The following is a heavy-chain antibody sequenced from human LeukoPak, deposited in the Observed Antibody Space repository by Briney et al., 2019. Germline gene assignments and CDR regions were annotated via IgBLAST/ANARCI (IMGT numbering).Heavy chain of an antibody. V-gene: IGHV3-7*04. Sequence: SGGSLRLSCAASGFTFSSYSMSWVRQAPGKGLEWVANIKQDGSEKYYVDSVKGRFTISRDNAKNSLYLQMNSLRAEDTAVYYCARDGQWLVAEVDYWGQGTLVTVSS. CDR2: IKQDGSEK. J-gene: IGHJ4*02. CDR3: ARDGQWLVAEVDY. D-gene: IGHD6-19*01. CDR1: GFTFSSYS.